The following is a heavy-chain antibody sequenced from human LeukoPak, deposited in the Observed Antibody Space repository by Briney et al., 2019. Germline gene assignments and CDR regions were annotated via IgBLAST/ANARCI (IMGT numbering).Heavy chain of an antibody. V-gene: IGHV3-30*12. J-gene: IGHJ4*02. Sequence: GGSLRLSCAASGFTFSSYGMHWVRQAPGKGLEWVAVISYDGSNKYYADSVKGRFTISRDNSKNTLYLQMNSQRAEDTAVYYCAKGVVVVPAKYYFDYWGQGTLVTVSS. CDR2: ISYDGSNK. D-gene: IGHD2-15*01. CDR1: GFTFSSYG. CDR3: AKGVVVVPAKYYFDY.